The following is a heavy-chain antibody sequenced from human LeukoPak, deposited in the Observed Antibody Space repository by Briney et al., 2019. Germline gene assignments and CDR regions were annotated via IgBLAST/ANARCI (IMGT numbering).Heavy chain of an antibody. CDR3: ARDDSWYYDILTGYYQD. D-gene: IGHD3-9*01. CDR2: ISCSGRII. Sequence: GGSLRLSCAASGFTFSDCYRHWIRQAPGKGLESISYISCSGRIIYYTHSVKDRFTIPRDNAKNSLYLQVNSLRAEDTAVYYCARDDSWYYDILTGYYQDWGQGTLVTVSS. CDR1: GFTFSDCY. J-gene: IGHJ4*02. V-gene: IGHV3-11*04.